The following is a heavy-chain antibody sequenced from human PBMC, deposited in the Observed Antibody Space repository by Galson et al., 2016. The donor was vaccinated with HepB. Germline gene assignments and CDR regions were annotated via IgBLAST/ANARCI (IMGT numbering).Heavy chain of an antibody. CDR2: ISVSGTNT. V-gene: IGHV3-23*01. Sequence: SLRLSCAASGFSFSNYGMSWVRQAPGKGLEWVSGISVSGTNTYYADSVRGRFTISRDNSKNTVYLQMDSRRAEDTAVFYCAKGAPYPRADYWGQGTLVTVSS. D-gene: IGHD2-21*01. CDR1: GFSFSNYG. J-gene: IGHJ4*02. CDR3: AKGAPYPRADY.